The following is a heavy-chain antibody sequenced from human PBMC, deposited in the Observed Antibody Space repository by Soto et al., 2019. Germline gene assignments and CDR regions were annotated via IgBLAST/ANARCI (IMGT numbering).Heavy chain of an antibody. D-gene: IGHD3-3*02. Sequence: SETLSLTCAVYGGSFSNYYWSWIRQPPGKGLEWIGEINQSGITNYNPSLKSRVTISEDASKNQFSLKLSSVTAADTAFYYCAAFDPGPLGFDPWGQGTLVTVSS. CDR1: GGSFSNYY. V-gene: IGHV4-34*01. CDR2: INQSGIT. CDR3: AAFDPGPLGFDP. J-gene: IGHJ5*02.